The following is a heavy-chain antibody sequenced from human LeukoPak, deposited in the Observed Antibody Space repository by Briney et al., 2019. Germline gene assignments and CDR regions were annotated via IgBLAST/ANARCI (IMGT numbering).Heavy chain of an antibody. Sequence: PSETLSLTCIVSGGSLSGSIYYWGWIRQPPGKGLEWIGSFDYSGNTYYNPSLKSRVTISVDTSKNEFTVRLRSVNAADTAVYYCARVVGWEQYYFDYWGQGTLVTVSS. CDR3: ARVVGWEQYYFDY. J-gene: IGHJ4*02. CDR2: FDYSGNT. D-gene: IGHD4-23*01. CDR1: GGSLSGSIYY. V-gene: IGHV4-39*06.